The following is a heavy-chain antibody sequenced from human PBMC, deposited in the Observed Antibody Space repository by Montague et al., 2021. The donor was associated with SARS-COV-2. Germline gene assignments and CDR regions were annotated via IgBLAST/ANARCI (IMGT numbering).Heavy chain of an antibody. Sequence: SETLSLTCTVSGGSISSYYWRWIRQPPGKGLEWIWYIYYSGSTNYNPSLKSRVTISVDTSKNQFSLKLSSVTAADTAVYYCARAGSGSYSFDYDYGMDVWGQGTTVTVSS. D-gene: IGHD3-10*01. J-gene: IGHJ6*02. V-gene: IGHV4-59*08. CDR3: ARAGSGSYSFDYDYGMDV. CDR1: GGSISSYY. CDR2: IYYSGST.